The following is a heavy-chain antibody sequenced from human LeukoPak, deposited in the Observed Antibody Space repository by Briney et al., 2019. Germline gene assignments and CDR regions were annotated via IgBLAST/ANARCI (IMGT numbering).Heavy chain of an antibody. CDR3: ARGSSDRYCSSTSCYVRRTNWFDP. CDR1: GGSFSGYY. V-gene: IGHV4-34*01. CDR2: INHSGST. Sequence: PSETLSLTCAVYGGSFSGYYWSWIRQPPGKGLEWIGEINHSGSTNYNPSLKSRVTISVDTSKNQFSLKLSSATAADTAVYYCARGSSDRYCSSTSCYVRRTNWFDPWGQGTLVTVSS. D-gene: IGHD2-2*01. J-gene: IGHJ5*02.